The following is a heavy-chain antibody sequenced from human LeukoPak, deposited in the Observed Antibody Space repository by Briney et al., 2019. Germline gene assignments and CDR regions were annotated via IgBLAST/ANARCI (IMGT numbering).Heavy chain of an antibody. J-gene: IGHJ4*02. Sequence: ASVKVSCKASGYTFTGYYMHWARQAPGQGLEWMGWINPNSGGTNYAQKFQGRVTMTRDTSISTAYMELSRLRSDDTAVYYCARAGGGTVTTSHWGQGTLVTVSS. CDR2: INPNSGGT. CDR3: ARAGGGTVTTSH. CDR1: GYTFTGYY. D-gene: IGHD4-17*01. V-gene: IGHV1-2*02.